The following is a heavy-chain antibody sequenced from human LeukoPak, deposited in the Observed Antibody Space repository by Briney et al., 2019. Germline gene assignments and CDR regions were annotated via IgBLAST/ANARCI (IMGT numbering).Heavy chain of an antibody. CDR3: ARDRNRQLWLRGHMYYFDY. V-gene: IGHV1-69*04. CDR2: MFPILGIA. J-gene: IGHJ4*02. Sequence: GASVKVSCKASGGTFSSYAISWMRQAPGQGLEWMGRMFPILGIANYAQKFQGRVTITADKSTSTAYMELSSLRSEDTAVNYCARDRNRQLWLRGHMYYFDYWGQGTLVTVSS. D-gene: IGHD5-18*01. CDR1: GGTFSSYA.